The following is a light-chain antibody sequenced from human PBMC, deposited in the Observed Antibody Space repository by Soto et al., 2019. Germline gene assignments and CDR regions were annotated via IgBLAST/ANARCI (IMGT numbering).Light chain of an antibody. CDR3: TSYTSSNTHV. Sequence: QSVLTQPASVSGSPGQSITISCTGTSSDVGGYNYVSWLQQHPGKVPKLIIYDVSSRPSGVSNRFSGSKSGNTASLTISGLQAEDEADYSCTSYTSSNTHVFGGGTKVTVL. V-gene: IGLV2-14*01. J-gene: IGLJ1*01. CDR2: DVS. CDR1: SSDVGGYNY.